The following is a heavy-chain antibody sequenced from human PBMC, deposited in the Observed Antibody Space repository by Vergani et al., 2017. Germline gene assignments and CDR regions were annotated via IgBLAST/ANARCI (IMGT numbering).Heavy chain of an antibody. CDR3: ARDRPYFRVAADYGHYYYGMDV. CDR2: IYSGDET. V-gene: IGHV3-66*02. CDR1: GSTVSGNY. Sequence: ELQLVESGGGLVQPGGSLRLSCAASGSTVSGNYMTWVRQAPGKGLEWVSHIYSGDETYYADSVKGRVTISRDTSKNTLHLQINNLRVEDTAVYYCARDRPYFRVAADYGHYYYGMDVWGQGTTVTVSS. J-gene: IGHJ6*02. D-gene: IGHD2-15*01.